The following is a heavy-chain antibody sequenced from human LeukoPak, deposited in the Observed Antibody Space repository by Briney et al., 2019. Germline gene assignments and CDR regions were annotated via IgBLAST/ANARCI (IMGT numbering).Heavy chain of an antibody. J-gene: IGHJ3*02. Sequence: GGSLRLSCAASGFTFSSYSMNWVRQAPGKGLEWVSAISGSGGSTYYADSVKGRFTISRDNSKNTLYLQMNSLRAEDTAVYYCAYYDFWSGYSGDIWGQGTMVTVSS. CDR3: AYYDFWSGYSGDI. V-gene: IGHV3-23*01. CDR1: GFTFSSYS. CDR2: ISGSGGST. D-gene: IGHD3-3*01.